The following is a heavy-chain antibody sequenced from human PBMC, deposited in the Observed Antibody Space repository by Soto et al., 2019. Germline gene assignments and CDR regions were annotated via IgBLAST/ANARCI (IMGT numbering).Heavy chain of an antibody. D-gene: IGHD5-18*01. V-gene: IGHV3-30*18. CDR1: GFTFSDYG. CDR2: ISYDGSNK. Sequence: XXSLRLSCAASGFTFSDYGMHWVLQAQGKGLDWVAVISYDGSNKYYADSVKGRFTISRDNSKNTLYLQMSSMRAEDTAVYYCVKQDGYSYAFDIWGQGTMVTVSS. CDR3: VKQDGYSYAFDI. J-gene: IGHJ3*02.